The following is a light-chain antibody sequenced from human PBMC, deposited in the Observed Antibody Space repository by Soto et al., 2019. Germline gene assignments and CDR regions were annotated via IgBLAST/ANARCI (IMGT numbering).Light chain of an antibody. CDR3: QQYGTSEII. V-gene: IGKV3-20*01. CDR1: QSVGSN. CDR2: GAS. J-gene: IGKJ5*01. Sequence: EFVLTQSPGTLSLSPGERATLSCRASQSVGSNLAWYQQKPGQAPRLLIYGASTRATGVPPRFSGNGSGTDFTLTISRLEPEDLAVFFCQQYGTSEIIFGQGTRLEI.